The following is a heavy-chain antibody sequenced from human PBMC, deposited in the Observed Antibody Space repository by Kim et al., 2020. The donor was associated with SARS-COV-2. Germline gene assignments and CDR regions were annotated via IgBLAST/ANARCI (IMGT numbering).Heavy chain of an antibody. J-gene: IGHJ6*02. D-gene: IGHD5-12*01. CDR1: GFTFSSYS. CDR3: ARHGYSGLGAYYYGMDV. CDR2: ISSSSSYI. V-gene: IGHV3-21*01. Sequence: GGSLRLSCAASGFTFSSYSMNWVRQAPGKGLEWVSSISSSSSYIYYADSVKGRFTISRDNAKNSLYLQMNSLRAEDTAVYYCARHGYSGLGAYYYGMDVWGQGTTVTVSS.